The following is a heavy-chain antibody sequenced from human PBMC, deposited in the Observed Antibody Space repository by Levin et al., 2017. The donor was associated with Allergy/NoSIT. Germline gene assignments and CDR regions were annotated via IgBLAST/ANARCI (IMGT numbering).Heavy chain of an antibody. CDR3: AREKEAAAGTKGGFLDY. V-gene: IGHV3-11*01. CDR2: ISSSGSTI. Sequence: GESLKISCAASGFTFSDYYMSWIRQAPGKGLEWVSYISSSGSTIYYADSVKGRFTISRDNAKNSLYLQMNSLRAEDTAVYYCAREKEAAAGTKGGFLDYWGQGTLVTVSS. J-gene: IGHJ4*02. D-gene: IGHD6-13*01. CDR1: GFTFSDYY.